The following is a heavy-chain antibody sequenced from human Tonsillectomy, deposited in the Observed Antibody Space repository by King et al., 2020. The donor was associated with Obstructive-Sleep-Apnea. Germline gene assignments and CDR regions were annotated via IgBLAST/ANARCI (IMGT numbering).Heavy chain of an antibody. D-gene: IGHD3-10*01. V-gene: IGHV3-21*01. CDR3: ARDGGDYYGSGCSNFDY. J-gene: IGHJ4*02. CDR2: ITSTGYYI. Sequence: VQLVESGGGLVKPGGSLRLSCAASGFTFSSYSINWVRQTPGKGLDWVSSITSTGYYIYYADSVKGRFTISRDNAKNSLYLQMNSLRAEDTAVYYCARDGGDYYGSGCSNFDYWGQGTLVTVSS. CDR1: GFTFSSYS.